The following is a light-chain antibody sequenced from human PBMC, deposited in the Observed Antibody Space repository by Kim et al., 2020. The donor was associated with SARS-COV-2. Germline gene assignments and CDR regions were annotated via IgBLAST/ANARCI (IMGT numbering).Light chain of an antibody. CDR1: QSISNY. CDR3: QHSNNFPFS. Sequence: SASVGDRVTITCRASQSISNYLNWYQQRPGKSPKLLIYAASSLHVGVPLRFSGTGSGTHFTLTINSLQLEDFATYYCQHSNNFPFSFGQGTKLEI. CDR2: AAS. J-gene: IGKJ2*03. V-gene: IGKV1-39*01.